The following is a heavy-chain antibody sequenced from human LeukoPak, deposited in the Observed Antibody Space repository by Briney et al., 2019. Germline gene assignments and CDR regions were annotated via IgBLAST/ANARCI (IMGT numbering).Heavy chain of an antibody. J-gene: IGHJ4*02. D-gene: IGHD6-13*01. V-gene: IGHV3-23*01. CDR1: GFTFSSYA. CDR3: AKDLRPGIAAAGTGDHFDY. Sequence: GGSLRLSCAASGFTFSSYAMSWVRQAPGKGLEWVSAISGSGGSTYYADSVKGRFTISRDNSKNTLYLQMNSLRAEDTAVYYCAKDLRPGIAAAGTGDHFDYWGQGTLVTVSS. CDR2: ISGSGGST.